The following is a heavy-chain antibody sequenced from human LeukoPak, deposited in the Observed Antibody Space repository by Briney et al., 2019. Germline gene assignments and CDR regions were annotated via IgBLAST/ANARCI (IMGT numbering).Heavy chain of an antibody. V-gene: IGHV1-69*13. CDR1: GGTFSSYA. CDR2: IIPIFGTA. Sequence: SVKVSCKASGGTFSSYAISWVRQAPGQGLEWMGGIIPIFGTANYAQKFQGRVTITADESTSTAYMELRSLRSDDTAVYYCARSYRNEFDYWGQGTLVTVSS. CDR3: ARSYRNEFDY. D-gene: IGHD4-11*01. J-gene: IGHJ4*02.